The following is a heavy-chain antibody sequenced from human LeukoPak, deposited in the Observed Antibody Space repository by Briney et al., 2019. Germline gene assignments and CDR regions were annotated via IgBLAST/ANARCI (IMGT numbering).Heavy chain of an antibody. J-gene: IGHJ4*02. CDR3: VSGSLFDY. Sequence: SETLCLTCTVSGGSINSGSYYWSWIRQPAGKGLEWIGRIYTGGNTNYNPSLKSRVTISVDTSKNQFSLKLSSLTAADTAVHYCVSGSLFDYWGQGTLVTVSS. CDR1: GGSINSGSYY. V-gene: IGHV4-61*02. CDR2: IYTGGNT. D-gene: IGHD1-26*01.